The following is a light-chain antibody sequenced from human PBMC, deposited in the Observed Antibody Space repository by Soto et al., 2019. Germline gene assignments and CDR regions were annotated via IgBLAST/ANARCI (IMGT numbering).Light chain of an antibody. CDR3: QQYNNWPWT. CDR1: QNIYSN. J-gene: IGKJ1*01. CDR2: RAS. V-gene: IGKV3-15*01. Sequence: IVMTQSPATLSVSPGERATLSCRASQNIYSNVAWYQQRPGQAHRLLIYRASTRATGIPARFSGSGSGTEFTLTISSLQSEDFAVYYCQQYNNWPWTFGQGTKVDI.